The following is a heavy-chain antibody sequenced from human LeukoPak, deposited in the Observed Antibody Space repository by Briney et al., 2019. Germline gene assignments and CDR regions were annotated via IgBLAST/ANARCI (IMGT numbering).Heavy chain of an antibody. Sequence: SETLSLTCTVSGYSISSGYYWGWIRQPPGKGLEWIGSIYHSGSTYYNPSLKSRVTISVDTSKNQFSLKLSSVTAADTAVYYCAKEVLGPWGQGTLVTVSS. D-gene: IGHD7-27*01. CDR1: GYSISSGYY. CDR3: AKEVLGP. CDR2: IYHSGST. J-gene: IGHJ5*02. V-gene: IGHV4-38-2*02.